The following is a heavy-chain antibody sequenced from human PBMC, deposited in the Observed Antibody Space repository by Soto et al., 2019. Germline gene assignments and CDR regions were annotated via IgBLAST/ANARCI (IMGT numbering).Heavy chain of an antibody. Sequence: PGGSLRLSCAASGFTFSSYAMHWVRQAPGKGLEWVAVISYDGSNKYYADSVKGRFTISRDNSKNTLYLQMNSLRAEDTAVYYCARVLVEMETIPLDYWGQGTLVTVSS. D-gene: IGHD2-15*01. V-gene: IGHV3-30-3*01. J-gene: IGHJ4*02. CDR3: ARVLVEMETIPLDY. CDR1: GFTFSSYA. CDR2: ISYDGSNK.